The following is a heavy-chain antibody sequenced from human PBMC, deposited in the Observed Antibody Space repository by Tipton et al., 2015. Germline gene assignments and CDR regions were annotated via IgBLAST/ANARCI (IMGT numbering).Heavy chain of an antibody. CDR3: ACQDYDLLSRDYPAIDY. CDR2: ISHSGST. D-gene: IGHD3-3*01. J-gene: IGHJ4*02. V-gene: IGHV4-38-2*02. CDR1: TYSISRDSY. Sequence: LRLSCTISTYSISRDSYWGWIRQPPGKGLEWIGAISHSGSTYYNPSLRSRVTISRDTSKNQFSLRLSSVTAADTAVYYCACQDYDLLSRDYPAIDYWGQGTLVTVSS.